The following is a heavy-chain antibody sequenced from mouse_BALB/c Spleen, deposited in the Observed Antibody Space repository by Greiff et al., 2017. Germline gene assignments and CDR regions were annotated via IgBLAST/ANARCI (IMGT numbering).Heavy chain of an antibody. CDR1: GYSITSDYA. V-gene: IGHV3-2*02. CDR3: AKIYYDYDESLYYFDY. CDR2: ISYSGST. Sequence: EVKLLESGPGLVKPSQSLSLTCTVTGYSITSDYAWNWIRQFPGNKLEWMGYISYSGSTSYNPSLKSRISITRDTSKNQFFLQLNSVTTEDTATYYCAKIYYDYDESLYYFDYWGQGTTLTVSS. D-gene: IGHD2-4*01. J-gene: IGHJ2*01.